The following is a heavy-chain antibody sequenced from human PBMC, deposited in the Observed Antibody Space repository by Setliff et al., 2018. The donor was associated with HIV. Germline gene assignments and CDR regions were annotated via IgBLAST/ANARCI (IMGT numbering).Heavy chain of an antibody. J-gene: IGHJ6*03. CDR2: ISYDGNNK. CDR1: GFTFSSYA. Sequence: HPGGSLRLSCAASGFTFSSYAIHWVRRAPGKGLEWVAVISYDGNNKYYADSVNGRFTISRDNAKNTLYLQMNSLRTEDTAVYHCVRVCLRCKDLIYSYMDVWGKGTTVTVSS. D-gene: IGHD4-17*01. V-gene: IGHV3-30*04. CDR3: VRVCLRCKDLIYSYMDV.